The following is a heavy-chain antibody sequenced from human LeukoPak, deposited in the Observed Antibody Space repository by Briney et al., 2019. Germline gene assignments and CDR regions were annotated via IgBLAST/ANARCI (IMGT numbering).Heavy chain of an antibody. CDR3: ARAGGRGIAA. D-gene: IGHD3-16*01. CDR1: GGSFSGYY. J-gene: IGHJ5*02. Sequence: PSETLSLTCAVYGGSFSGYYWSWIRQPPGKGLEWIGEINHSGSTNYNPSLKSRVTISVDTSKNQFSLKLSSVTAADTAVYYCARAGGRGIAAWGQGTLVTVSS. V-gene: IGHV4-34*01. CDR2: INHSGST.